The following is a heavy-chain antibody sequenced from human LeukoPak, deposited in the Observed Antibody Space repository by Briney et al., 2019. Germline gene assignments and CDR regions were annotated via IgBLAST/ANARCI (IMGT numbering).Heavy chain of an antibody. CDR3: VKAIPARYIVVVTAILGAFDI. J-gene: IGHJ3*02. CDR2: ISGSGGST. CDR1: GFTFSSYA. D-gene: IGHD2-21*02. Sequence: GGSLRLSCAASGFTFSSYAMSWVRQAPGKGLEWVSAISGSGGSTYYADSVKGRFTISRDNSKNTLYLQMNSLRAEDTAVYYCVKAIPARYIVVVTAILGAFDIWGQGTMVTVSS. V-gene: IGHV3-23*01.